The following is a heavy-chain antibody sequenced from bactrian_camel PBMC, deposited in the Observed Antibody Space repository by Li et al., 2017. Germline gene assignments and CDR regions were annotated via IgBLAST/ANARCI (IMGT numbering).Heavy chain of an antibody. CDR2: IDFGTGGT. D-gene: IGHD4*01. CDR3: AYESSDTCHSDYGVWWVLGFGY. Sequence: HVQLVESGGGSVQAGGSLRLSCLVGGYTFSGGCMGWFRQAAGKEREGVAAIDFGTGGTNYGDSVKGRFTISQDNAKSTLYLQMNSLKPEDTAMYYCAYESSDTCHSDYGVWWVLGFGYRGQETQVTVS. V-gene: IGHV3S1*01. CDR1: GYTFSGGC. J-gene: IGHJ6*01.